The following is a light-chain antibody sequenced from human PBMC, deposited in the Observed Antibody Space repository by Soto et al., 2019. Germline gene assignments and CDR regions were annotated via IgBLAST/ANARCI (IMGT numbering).Light chain of an antibody. CDR2: AAS. Sequence: DIQMTQSPSSLSASVGDRVTITCRASQSISSYLNWSQQKPGKAPKLLIYAASSLQSGVPSRFSGSGSGTDFTLTISSLQPEDIASYHCQQSYSTPWTFGQGTKVEIK. CDR3: QQSYSTPWT. J-gene: IGKJ1*01. V-gene: IGKV1-39*01. CDR1: QSISSY.